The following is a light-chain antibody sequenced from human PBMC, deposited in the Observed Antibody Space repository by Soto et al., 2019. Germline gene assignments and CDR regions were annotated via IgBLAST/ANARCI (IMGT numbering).Light chain of an antibody. CDR3: QQYNNWPPVT. CDR1: QSVSSN. Sequence: EIVMTQSPATLSVSPGERATLSCRASQSVSSNLAWYQQTPGQAPRLLIYGASTMATGIPARFSGSGSGTEFTLTIGSQQSEDFPVYYCQQYNNWPPVTLGQGTMLEIK. CDR2: GAS. J-gene: IGKJ2*01. V-gene: IGKV3D-15*01.